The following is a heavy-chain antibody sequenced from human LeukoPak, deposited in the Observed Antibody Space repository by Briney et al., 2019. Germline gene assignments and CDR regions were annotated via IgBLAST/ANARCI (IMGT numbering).Heavy chain of an antibody. CDR2: ISAYNGNT. Sequence: ASVKVSCKASGYTFTSYGISWVRQAPGQGLEWMGWISAYNGNTNYAQKLQGRVTMTTDTSTSTAYMELRSLRSDDTAVYYCARTPPAIMITFGGVIGGDYWGQGTLVTVSS. V-gene: IGHV1-18*01. CDR3: ARTPPAIMITFGGVIGGDY. J-gene: IGHJ4*02. CDR1: GYTFTSYG. D-gene: IGHD3-16*02.